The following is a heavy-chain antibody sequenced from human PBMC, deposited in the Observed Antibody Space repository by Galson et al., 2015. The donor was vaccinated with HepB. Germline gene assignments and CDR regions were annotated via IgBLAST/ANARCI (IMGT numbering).Heavy chain of an antibody. Sequence: SLRLSCAASGFTFSSYWMSWVRQAPGKGLEWVANIKQDGSEKYYVDSVKGRFTISRDNAKNSLYLQMNSLRAEDTAVYYCARDDGSGSFAKGFDYWGQGTLVTVSS. D-gene: IGHD3-10*01. CDR1: GFTFSSYW. J-gene: IGHJ4*02. V-gene: IGHV3-7*03. CDR2: IKQDGSEK. CDR3: ARDDGSGSFAKGFDY.